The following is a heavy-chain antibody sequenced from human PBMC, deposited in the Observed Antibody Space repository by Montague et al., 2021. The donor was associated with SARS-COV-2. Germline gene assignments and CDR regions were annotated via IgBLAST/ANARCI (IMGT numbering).Heavy chain of an antibody. V-gene: IGHV4-39*07. D-gene: IGHD3-22*01. Sequence: SETLSLTCTVSGGSISSSSYYWGWIRQPPGKGLEWIGSIYYTGSTYYNPSLKSQVTISVDTSKNQFSLKLSSVTAADTAVYYCARDTRIAMLVVVTRYGLDVWGQGTTVTVSS. J-gene: IGHJ6*02. CDR3: ARDTRIAMLVVVTRYGLDV. CDR2: IYYTGST. CDR1: GGSISSSSYY.